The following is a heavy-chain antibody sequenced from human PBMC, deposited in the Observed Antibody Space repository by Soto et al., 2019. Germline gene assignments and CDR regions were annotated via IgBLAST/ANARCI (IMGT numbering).Heavy chain of an antibody. CDR1: GGSISSSSYY. D-gene: IGHD2-15*01. Sequence: SETLSLTCTVSGGSISSSSYYWGWIHQPPGKGLEWIGSIYYSGSTYYNPSLKSRVTISVDTSKNQFSLKLSSVTAADTAVYYCARRSVVVVAAVDYWGQGTLVTVSS. CDR3: ARRSVVVVAAVDY. CDR2: IYYSGST. J-gene: IGHJ4*02. V-gene: IGHV4-39*01.